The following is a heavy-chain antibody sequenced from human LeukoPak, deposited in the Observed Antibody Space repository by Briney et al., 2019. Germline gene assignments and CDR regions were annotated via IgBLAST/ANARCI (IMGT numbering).Heavy chain of an antibody. J-gene: IGHJ1*01. CDR2: IKRDGTT. Sequence: GGALRLSCAASGFTFSMYWMHWVRQPPGKGLGWVSRIKRDGTTDYADSVKGRFTISRDNAKNTVSLQMNSLRPEDTGVYYCTRAPSEIGGYYPEYFRHWGQGTLVTVSS. CDR3: TRAPSEIGGYYPEYFRH. CDR1: GFTFSMYW. D-gene: IGHD3-22*01. V-gene: IGHV3-74*01.